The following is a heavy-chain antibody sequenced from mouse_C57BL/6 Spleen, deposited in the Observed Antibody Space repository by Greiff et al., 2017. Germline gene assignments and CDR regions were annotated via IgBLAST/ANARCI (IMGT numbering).Heavy chain of an antibody. V-gene: IGHV1-61*01. D-gene: IGHD6-5*01. Sequence: QVQLQQPGAELVRPGSSVKLSCKASGYTFTSYWMDWVKQRPGQGLEWIGNIYPSDSETHYNQKFKDKATLTVDKSSSTAYMQLSSLTSEDSAVYYCARSAYDYYAMDYWGQGTSVTVAS. CDR1: GYTFTSYW. CDR2: IYPSDSET. CDR3: ARSAYDYYAMDY. J-gene: IGHJ4*01.